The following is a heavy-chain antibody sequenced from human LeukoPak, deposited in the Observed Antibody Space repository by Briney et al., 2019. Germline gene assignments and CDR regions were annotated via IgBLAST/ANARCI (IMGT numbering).Heavy chain of an antibody. D-gene: IGHD6-19*01. Sequence: SETLSLTCTVSGGTISSYYWSWIRQPPGKGLEWIGYIYYSGSTNYNPSLYSRVTISEDTSKNQFSLILSSVTAADTAVYHCARATTTGWYADYWGPGTLVTVSS. V-gene: IGHV4-59*01. J-gene: IGHJ4*02. CDR1: GGTISSYY. CDR3: ARATTTGWYADY. CDR2: IYYSGST.